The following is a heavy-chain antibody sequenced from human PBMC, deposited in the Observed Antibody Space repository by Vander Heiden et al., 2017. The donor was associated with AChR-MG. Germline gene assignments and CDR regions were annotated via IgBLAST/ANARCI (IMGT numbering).Heavy chain of an antibody. V-gene: IGHV3-13*05. CDR3: ARANSGYYDY. Sequence: EVQLVESGGGLVQPGGSLRLSCAASGFTFSTYDMHWVRQTTGKGLECVSAIGTAGDPYYPGSVKGRFTISREKAKNSLYLQMNSLRAGDTAVYYCARANSGYYDYWGQGILVTVSS. CDR1: GFTFSTYD. CDR2: IGTAGDP. D-gene: IGHD3-22*01. J-gene: IGHJ4*02.